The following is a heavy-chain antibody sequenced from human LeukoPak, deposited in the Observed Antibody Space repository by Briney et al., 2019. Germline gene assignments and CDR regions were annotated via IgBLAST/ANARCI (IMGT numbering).Heavy chain of an antibody. CDR1: GYSFTGYF. CDR3: ARGSTVQVTIKLPSDH. J-gene: IGHJ4*02. D-gene: IGHD4-11*01. V-gene: IGHV1-2*02. CDR2: INPNSGAT. Sequence: ASVKVSCKASGYSFTGYFLHWVRQAPGQGLELMGWINPNSGATKYAQNFQGSVTLTRDTSISTAYMELSSLKSDDTAVYYCARGSTVQVTIKLPSDHWGQGTLVTVSS.